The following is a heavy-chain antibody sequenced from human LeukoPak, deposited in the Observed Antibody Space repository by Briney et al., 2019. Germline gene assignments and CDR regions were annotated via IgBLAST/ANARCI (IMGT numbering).Heavy chain of an antibody. D-gene: IGHD3-22*01. CDR1: GFTFSSYA. V-gene: IGHV3-23*01. Sequence: GGSLRLSCAASGFTFSSYAMSWVRQAPGKGLEWVSAISGSGGSTYYADSVKGRFTISRDNSKNTLYLQMNSLRAEDTAVYYCAKNYYYDSSGYYDYWGQGTLVTVSS. CDR2: ISGSGGST. CDR3: AKNYYYDSSGYYDY. J-gene: IGHJ4*02.